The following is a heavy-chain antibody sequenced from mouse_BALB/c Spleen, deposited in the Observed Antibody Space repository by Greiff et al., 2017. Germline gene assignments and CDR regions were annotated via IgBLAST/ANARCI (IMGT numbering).Heavy chain of an antibody. Sequence: VKLMESGPGLVAPSQSLSITCTVSGFSLTSYDISWIRQPPGKGLEWLGVIWTGGGTNYNSAFMSRLSISKDNSKSQVFLKMNSLQTDDTAIYYCVRNWDYAMDYWGQGTSVTVSS. CDR2: IWTGGGT. CDR1: GFSLTSYD. D-gene: IGHD4-1*01. CDR3: VRNWDYAMDY. V-gene: IGHV2-9-2*01. J-gene: IGHJ4*01.